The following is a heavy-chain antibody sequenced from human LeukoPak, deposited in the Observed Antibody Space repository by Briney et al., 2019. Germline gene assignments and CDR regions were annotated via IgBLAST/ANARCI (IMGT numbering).Heavy chain of an antibody. CDR1: GGTFSSYA. D-gene: IGHD2-21*01. CDR3: SRGPYIFEPNYYYYMDV. J-gene: IGHJ6*03. V-gene: IGHV1-69*05. CDR2: IIPIFGTA. Sequence: GSSVKVSCKASGGTFSSYAISWVRQAPGQGLEWMGGIIPIFGTANYAQKFQGRVTITTDESTSTAYMELSSLRSEDTAVYYCSRGPYIFEPNYYYYMDVWGQGTTVSVSS.